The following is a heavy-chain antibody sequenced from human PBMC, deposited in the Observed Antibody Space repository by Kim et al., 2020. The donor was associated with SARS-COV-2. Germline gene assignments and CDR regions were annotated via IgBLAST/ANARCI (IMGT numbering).Heavy chain of an antibody. V-gene: IGHV4-59*02. CDR3: ARRRFHFSGSIGSCVS. J-gene: IGHJ5*01. CDR1: GASVSQHY. CDR2: IFFGGST. D-gene: IGHD6-6*01. Sequence: SETLSLTCTVSGASVSQHYWSWIRQPPGKGLEWIGSIFFGGSTDYSPSLRSRVTISLDTSKNEFSLKLNSISAADTATYYCARRRFHFSGSIGSCVSWC.